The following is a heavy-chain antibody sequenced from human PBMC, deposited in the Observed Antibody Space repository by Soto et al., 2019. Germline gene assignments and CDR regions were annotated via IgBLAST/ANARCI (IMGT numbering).Heavy chain of an antibody. D-gene: IGHD2-2*01. CDR3: ARDRGTGFYELAA. J-gene: IGHJ5*02. CDR2: IYYIVST. Sequence: SQTYTVAEGYIIRRGHYWSRKHQHPGKGLEWIGYIYYIVSTYYNPSLKSRVTISVDTSKNQFSLKLSFVTAADTAVYYWARDRGTGFYELAAWGQGTLVTVSS. V-gene: IGHV4-31*03. CDR1: EGYIIRRGHY.